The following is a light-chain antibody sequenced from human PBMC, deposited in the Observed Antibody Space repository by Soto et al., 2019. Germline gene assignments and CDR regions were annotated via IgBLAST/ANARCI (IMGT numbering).Light chain of an antibody. CDR2: GAS. CDR1: QSVRRN. V-gene: IGKV3-20*01. CDR3: QQYGSSTWT. J-gene: IGKJ1*01. Sequence: IVMTQSPLSLPVTRGKPSTLSCRASQSVRRNLAWCQQKPGQAPRLVIYGASSRATGIPERFSGSGSGTDLTITISRMENEDFAVYQCQQYGSSTWTFGHGTKVDI.